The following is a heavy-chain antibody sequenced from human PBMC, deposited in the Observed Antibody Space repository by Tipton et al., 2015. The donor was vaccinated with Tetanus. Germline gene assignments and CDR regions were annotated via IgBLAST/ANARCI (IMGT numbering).Heavy chain of an antibody. D-gene: IGHD1-26*01. CDR2: ISSSGSTI. J-gene: IGHJ3*02. CDR3: ARREWELLGDDAFDI. V-gene: IGHV3-11*01. CDR1: GFTFSDYY. Sequence: CAASGFTFSDYYMSWIRQAPGKGLEWVSYISSSGSTIYYADSVKGRFTISRDNAKNSLYLQMNSLRAEDTAVYYCARREWELLGDDAFDIWGQGTMVTVSS.